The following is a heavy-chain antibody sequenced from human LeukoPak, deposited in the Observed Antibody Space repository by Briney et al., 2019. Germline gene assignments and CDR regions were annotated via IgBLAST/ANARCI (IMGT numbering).Heavy chain of an antibody. V-gene: IGHV3-49*04. CDR3: TRDPYYFDSSGYYHHAFDI. D-gene: IGHD3-22*01. J-gene: IGHJ3*02. CDR2: IRSKVYGGTT. CDR1: GFTFRDYA. Sequence: GGSLRLSCTGFGFTFRDYAVSWVRQAPGKGLECIGFIRSKVYGGTTEYAASVKGRFTISRDDSKSIAYLQMNSLKTEDTAVYYCTRDPYYFDSSGYYHHAFDIWGQGTMVAVTS.